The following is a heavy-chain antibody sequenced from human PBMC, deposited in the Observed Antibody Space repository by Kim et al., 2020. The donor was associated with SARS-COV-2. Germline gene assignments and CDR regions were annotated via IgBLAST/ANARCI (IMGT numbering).Heavy chain of an antibody. V-gene: IGHV3-21*01. J-gene: IGHJ6*02. Sequence: GGSLRLSCAASGFTFSSYSMNWVRQAPGKGLEWVSSISSSSSYIYYADSVKGRFTISRDNAKNSLYLQMNSLRAEDTAVYYCAREGNQIDPNYYYYGMDVWGQGTTVTVSS. CDR1: GFTFSSYS. D-gene: IGHD4-4*01. CDR2: ISSSSSYI. CDR3: AREGNQIDPNYYYYGMDV.